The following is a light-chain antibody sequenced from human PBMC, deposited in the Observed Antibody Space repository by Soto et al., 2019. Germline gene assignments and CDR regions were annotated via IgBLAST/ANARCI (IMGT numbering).Light chain of an antibody. V-gene: IGKV3-11*01. Sequence: EVVLTQSPVTLSLSPGERATLSCRASQSFRGLLAWYQQKPGQAPRLLIYDAYNRATGIPPRFSGSGSGTEFTLTISRLEPEDFAVYYCQQYGNSPTFGQGSKVDIK. CDR3: QQYGNSPT. CDR2: DAY. J-gene: IGKJ1*01. CDR1: QSFRGL.